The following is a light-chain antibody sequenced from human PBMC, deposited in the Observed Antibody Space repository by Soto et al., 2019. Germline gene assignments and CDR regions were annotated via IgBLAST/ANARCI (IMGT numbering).Light chain of an antibody. CDR1: STYVGGYNY. J-gene: IGLJ1*01. CDR3: SSYTSSSTYV. CDR2: DVS. Sequence: QSVLIQAVSVSGVPCQASTITCTGKSTYVGGYNYVSWYQQHPGKAPKLMIYDVSNRPSGVSNRFSGSKSGNTASLTISGLQAEDEADYYCSSYTSSSTYVFGTGTKVTVL. V-gene: IGLV2-14*03.